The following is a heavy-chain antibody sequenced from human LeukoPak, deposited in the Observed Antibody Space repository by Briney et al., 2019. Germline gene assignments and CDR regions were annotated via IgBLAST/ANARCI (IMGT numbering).Heavy chain of an antibody. Sequence: SETLSLTCTVSGGSISSYYWSWIRQPPGKGLEWIGYIYYSGSTNYNPSLKSRVTISVDTSKNQFSLKLSSVTAADTAVYYCARSDYYGSGSYYRFDYWGQGTLVTVSS. CDR2: IYYSGST. D-gene: IGHD3-10*01. V-gene: IGHV4-59*08. CDR1: GGSISSYY. J-gene: IGHJ4*02. CDR3: ARSDYYGSGSYYRFDY.